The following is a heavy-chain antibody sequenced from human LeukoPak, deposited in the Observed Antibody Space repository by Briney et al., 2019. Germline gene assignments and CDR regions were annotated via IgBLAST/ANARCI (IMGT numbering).Heavy chain of an antibody. J-gene: IGHJ5*02. D-gene: IGHD3-22*01. CDR3: ARTYDSSGYDWFDP. CDR1: GGSISSYY. Sequence: SETLSLTCNVSGGSISSYYWSWIRQPPAKGLEWIGYIYYSGSTNYNPSLKSRVTISVDTSKNQFSLKLSSVTAADTAVYYCARTYDSSGYDWFDPWGQGTLVTVSS. CDR2: IYYSGST. V-gene: IGHV4-59*01.